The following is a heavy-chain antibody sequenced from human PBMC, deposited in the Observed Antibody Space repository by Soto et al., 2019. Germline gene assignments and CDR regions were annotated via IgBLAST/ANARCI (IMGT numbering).Heavy chain of an antibody. J-gene: IGHJ4*02. D-gene: IGHD2-2*01. CDR1: GFAFDEYV. Sequence: EVQLVQSGGGLVQPGRSLRLSCAATGFAFDEYVMQWVRQAPGKGLEWVGSIGWNGASIDYADSVKGRFTISRDNAKNSLLLQMKSLTTEDTALYSCANSRVVPYFVRWGQGTLVTVSS. CDR3: ANSRVVPYFVR. V-gene: IGHV3-9*01. CDR2: IGWNGASI.